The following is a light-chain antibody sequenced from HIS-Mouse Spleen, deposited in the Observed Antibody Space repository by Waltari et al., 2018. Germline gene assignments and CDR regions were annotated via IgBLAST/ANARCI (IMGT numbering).Light chain of an antibody. CDR2: AAS. CDR3: RTSYSTPRT. J-gene: IGKJ1*01. CDR1: QSISSY. Sequence: DIQMTQSPSSLSASVGDRVTITSRASQSISSYLNRYKQKPGKAAKLLIYAASNLQNGVPSRFSGSGSETDFTHTISSLQPDDFATYCGRTSYSTPRTFSQGTTVTLK. V-gene: IGKV1-39*01.